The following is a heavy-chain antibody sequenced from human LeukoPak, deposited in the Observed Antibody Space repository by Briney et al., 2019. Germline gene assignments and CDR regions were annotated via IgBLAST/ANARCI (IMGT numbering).Heavy chain of an antibody. D-gene: IGHD3-3*01. CDR2: INPNSGGT. CDR3: ARDLGVFGPKSRAFDI. V-gene: IGHV1-2*02. Sequence: EASVKVACKASAYTFTDDYMHWVRQAPGQGLEWLGWINPNSGGTNYAQKFQGRVTMTRDTSISTAYMALSRLRSDDTAVYYCARDLGVFGPKSRAFDIWGQGTMVTVSS. CDR1: AYTFTDDY. J-gene: IGHJ3*02.